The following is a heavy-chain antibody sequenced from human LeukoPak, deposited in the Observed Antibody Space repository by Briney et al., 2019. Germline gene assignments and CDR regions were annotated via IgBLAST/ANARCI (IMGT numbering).Heavy chain of an antibody. CDR1: GYTFTSYA. V-gene: IGHV7-4-1*02. J-gene: IGHJ5*02. D-gene: IGHD3-10*01. Sequence: ASVKVSCKASGYTFTSYAINWVRQAPGQGLEWMGWINTDTGNSTFAQDFTGRFVFSLETSVSTAYLQINNLKAEDTAVYYCARARIVALRGITNMGFDPWGQGTLVTVSS. CDR3: ARARIVALRGITNMGFDP. CDR2: INTDTGNS.